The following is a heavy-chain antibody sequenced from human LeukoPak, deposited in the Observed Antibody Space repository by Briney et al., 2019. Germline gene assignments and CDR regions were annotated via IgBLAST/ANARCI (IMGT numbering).Heavy chain of an antibody. CDR1: GFTFSSYG. D-gene: IGHD3-3*01. CDR2: IWYDGSNK. Sequence: GGSLRLSCAASGFTFSSYGMHWVRQAPAKGLEWVAVIWYDGSNKYYADSVKGRFTISRDNSKSTLYLQMNSLRAEDTAVYYCAKGSDFWSGYFLDYWGQGTLVTVSS. J-gene: IGHJ4*02. CDR3: AKGSDFWSGYFLDY. V-gene: IGHV3-33*06.